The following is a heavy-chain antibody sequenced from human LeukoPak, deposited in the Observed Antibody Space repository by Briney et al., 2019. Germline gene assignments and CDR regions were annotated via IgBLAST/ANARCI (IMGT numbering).Heavy chain of an antibody. CDR2: ISAYNGNT. CDR3: GGHYDSSGYYPPRH. CDR1: GYTFTSYG. D-gene: IGHD3-22*01. V-gene: IGHV1-18*01. J-gene: IGHJ4*02. Sequence: ASVKVSCKASGYTFTSYGISWVRQAPGQGLEWMGWISAYNGNTNYAQKLQGRVTMTTDTSTSTAYMELRSLRSEDTAVYYCGGHYDSSGYYPPRHWGQGTLVTVSS.